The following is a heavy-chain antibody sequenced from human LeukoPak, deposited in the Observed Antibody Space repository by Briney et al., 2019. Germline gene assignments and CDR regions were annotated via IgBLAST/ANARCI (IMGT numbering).Heavy chain of an antibody. CDR1: GFTFGDYT. CDR2: IRSEAYGGTT. Sequence: PGGSLRLSCTASGFTFGDYTMSWVRQAPGKGREWVGFIRSEAYGGTTEYAASVKGRFTISRDDSKSIAYLQMNSLKTEDTAMYYCARDGCGSTSCYPVFDFWGQGTLVTVSS. J-gene: IGHJ4*02. CDR3: ARDGCGSTSCYPVFDF. D-gene: IGHD2-2*01. V-gene: IGHV3-49*04.